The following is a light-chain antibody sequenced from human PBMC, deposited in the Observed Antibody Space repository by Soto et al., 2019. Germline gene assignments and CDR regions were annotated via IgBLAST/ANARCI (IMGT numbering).Light chain of an antibody. V-gene: IGKV2-28*01. CDR2: LGS. CDR3: MEALQTPYT. CDR1: QSLLHSDGYNF. J-gene: IGKJ2*01. Sequence: DIVMTQSPLSLPVTPGEPASISCKSSQSLLHSDGYNFLDWYLRKPGQSPQLLISLGSNRASGVPDRFSGSGSGTDFTLKISRVEAEDVGFYYCMEALQTPYTFGQGTKLEIK.